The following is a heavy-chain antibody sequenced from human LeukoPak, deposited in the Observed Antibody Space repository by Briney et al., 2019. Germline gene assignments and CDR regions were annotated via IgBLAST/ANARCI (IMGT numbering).Heavy chain of an antibody. D-gene: IGHD1-1*01. Sequence: NASETLSLTCTVSGYSITSAYYWGWIRQPPGKGLEWIGSIYYSGSTYYNPSLKSRVTISVDTSKNQFSLKLSSVTAADTAVYYCARGVPHRSGTTPFGWFDPWGQGTLVTVSS. CDR3: ARGVPHRSGTTPFGWFDP. CDR2: IYYSGST. V-gene: IGHV4-38-2*02. CDR1: GYSITSAYY. J-gene: IGHJ5*02.